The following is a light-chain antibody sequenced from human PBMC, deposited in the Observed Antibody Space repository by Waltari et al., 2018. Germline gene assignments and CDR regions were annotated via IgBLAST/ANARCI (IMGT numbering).Light chain of an antibody. CDR2: EVS. CDR3: SSYTTSSAPGV. CDR1: DSAVGPYDF. V-gene: IGLV2-14*01. Sequence: QSALTQPASVSGSPGQSITISCPGTDSAVGPYDFVSWYQQHPGKAPHLIIYEVSNRPSGISNRFSASKSGNTASLTISGLQAEDEADYYCSSYTTSSAPGVFGTGTRVTVL. J-gene: IGLJ1*01.